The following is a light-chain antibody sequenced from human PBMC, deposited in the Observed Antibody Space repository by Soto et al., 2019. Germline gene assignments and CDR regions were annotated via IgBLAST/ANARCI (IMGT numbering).Light chain of an antibody. CDR3: QQRQSYPLT. V-gene: IGKV1-9*01. CDR2: SAS. Sequence: DIQLTQSPSFLSASVGDRVTITCRASQGISSFLACFQQKPGKAPKLPIYSASTLQSGVPSRFSGSGSGTEFTLTISSLQPEDFATYYCQQRQSYPLTFGGGTKVDIK. J-gene: IGKJ4*01. CDR1: QGISSF.